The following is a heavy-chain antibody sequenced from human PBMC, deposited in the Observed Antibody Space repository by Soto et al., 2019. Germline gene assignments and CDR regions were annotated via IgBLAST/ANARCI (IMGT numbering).Heavy chain of an antibody. D-gene: IGHD3-9*01. CDR2: IYSGGST. CDR3: ARDSSPATLDYDILTGYAFDY. J-gene: IGHJ4*02. Sequence: GGSLRLSCAASGFTVSSNYMSWVRQAPGKGLEWVSVIYSGGSTYYADSVKGRFTISRDNSKNTLYLQMNSLRAEDTAVYYCARDSSPATLDYDILTGYAFDYWGQGTLVTVSS. CDR1: GFTVSSNY. V-gene: IGHV3-66*01.